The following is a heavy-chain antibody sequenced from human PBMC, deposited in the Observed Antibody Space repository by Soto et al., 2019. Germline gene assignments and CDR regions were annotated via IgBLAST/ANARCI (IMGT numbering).Heavy chain of an antibody. D-gene: IGHD4-17*01. CDR3: ARQGTPVIYDYYGMDV. Sequence: SETLSLTCTVSGGSISSSSYYWGWIRQPPGKGLEWIGSIYYSGSTYYNPSLKSRVTISVDTSKNQFSLKLSSVTAADTAVYYCARQGTPVIYDYYGMDVWGQGTTVTVSS. CDR1: GGSISSSSYY. V-gene: IGHV4-39*01. J-gene: IGHJ6*02. CDR2: IYYSGST.